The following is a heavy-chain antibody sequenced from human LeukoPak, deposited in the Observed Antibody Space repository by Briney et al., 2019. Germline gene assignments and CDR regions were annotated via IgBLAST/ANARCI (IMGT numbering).Heavy chain of an antibody. CDR2: IXPNSGDT. Sequence: GASVKVSCKASGYTFTCYHXXWVRQAPGQGLXXXXXIXPNSGDTXXXXXXXXXXXXTRDTXXXXXXXELSRLRSDDTAVYYCARDYCSSTSCLFDYWGQGTLVTVSS. CDR1: GYTFTCYH. CDR3: ARDYCSSTSCLFDY. D-gene: IGHD2-2*01. J-gene: IGHJ4*02. V-gene: IGHV1-2*02.